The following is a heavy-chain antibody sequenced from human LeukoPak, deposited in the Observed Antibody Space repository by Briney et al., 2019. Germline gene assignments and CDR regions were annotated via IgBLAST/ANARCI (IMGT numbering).Heavy chain of an antibody. Sequence: PSETLSLTCAVYGGSFSGYYWSWIRQPPGKGLEWIGEINHSGSTNYNPSLKCRVTISVDTSKNQFSLKLSSVTAADTAVYYCARDYGDYEDYFDYWGQGTLVTVSS. CDR3: ARDYGDYEDYFDY. D-gene: IGHD4-17*01. J-gene: IGHJ4*02. CDR2: INHSGST. CDR1: GGSFSGYY. V-gene: IGHV4-34*01.